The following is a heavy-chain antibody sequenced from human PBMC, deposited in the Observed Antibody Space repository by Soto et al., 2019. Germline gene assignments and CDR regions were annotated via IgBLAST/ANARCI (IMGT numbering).Heavy chain of an antibody. CDR1: GFTFSSYG. Sequence: PGGSLRLSCAASGFTFSSYGMHWVRQAPGKGLEWVAVIWYDGSNKYYADSVKGRFTISRDNSKNTLYLQMNSLRAEDTAVYYCARGVITMVREPINNAFDIWGQGTMVTVSS. CDR3: ARGVITMVREPINNAFDI. D-gene: IGHD3-10*01. CDR2: IWYDGSNK. J-gene: IGHJ3*02. V-gene: IGHV3-33*01.